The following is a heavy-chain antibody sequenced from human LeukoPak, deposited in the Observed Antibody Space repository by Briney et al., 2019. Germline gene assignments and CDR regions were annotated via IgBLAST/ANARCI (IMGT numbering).Heavy chain of an antibody. CDR3: ARDEGLEGLDY. CDR2: INHSGST. J-gene: IGHJ4*02. Sequence: SETLSLTCAVHGGSFSGYYWSWIRQPPGKGLEWIGEINHSGSTNYNPSLKSRVTISVDTSKNQFSLKLSSVTAADTAVYYCARDEGLEGLDYWGQGTLVTVSS. V-gene: IGHV4-34*01. CDR1: GGSFSGYY. D-gene: IGHD5-12*01.